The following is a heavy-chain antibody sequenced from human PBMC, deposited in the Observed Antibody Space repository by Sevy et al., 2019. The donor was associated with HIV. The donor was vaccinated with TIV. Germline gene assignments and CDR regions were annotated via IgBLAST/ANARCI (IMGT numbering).Heavy chain of an antibody. CDR1: GYTFTSYG. CDR2: ISAYKGNT. V-gene: IGHV1-18*01. J-gene: IGHJ4*02. CDR3: AGDRGNIAVAGPIDY. Sequence: ASVKVSCKASGYTFTSYGISWVRQAPGQGLEWMGGISAYKGNTNYAQKLQGRVTMTTETSTSTAYMELRSLRSDDTAVYYCAGDRGNIAVAGPIDYWGQGTLVTVSS. D-gene: IGHD6-19*01.